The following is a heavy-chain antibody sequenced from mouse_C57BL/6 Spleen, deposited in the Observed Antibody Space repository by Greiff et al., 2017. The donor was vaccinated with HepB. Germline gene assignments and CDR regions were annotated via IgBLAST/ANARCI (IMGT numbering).Heavy chain of an antibody. CDR3: AKDGTYYFDY. CDR1: GFTFSDYG. D-gene: IGHD2-1*01. V-gene: IGHV5-17*01. CDR2: ISSGSSTI. Sequence: EVKLVESGGGLVKPGGSLKLSCAASGFTFSDYGMHWVRQAPEKGLEWVAYISSGSSTIYYADTVKGRFTISRDNAKNTLFLQMTSLRSEDTAMYYCAKDGTYYFDYWGQGTTLTVSS. J-gene: IGHJ2*01.